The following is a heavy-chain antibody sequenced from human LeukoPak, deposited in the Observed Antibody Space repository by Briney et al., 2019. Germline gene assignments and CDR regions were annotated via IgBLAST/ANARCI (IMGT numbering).Heavy chain of an antibody. CDR3: ARCPTIAAAVYFDY. D-gene: IGHD6-13*01. J-gene: IGHJ4*02. CDR1: GGTFSSYA. Sequence: GASVKVSCKASGGTFSSYAISWVRQAPGQGLEWMGRIIPILGIANYAQKFQGRVTITRDTSASTAYMELSSLRSEDTAVYYCARCPTIAAAVYFDYWGQGTLVTVSS. V-gene: IGHV1-69*04. CDR2: IIPILGIA.